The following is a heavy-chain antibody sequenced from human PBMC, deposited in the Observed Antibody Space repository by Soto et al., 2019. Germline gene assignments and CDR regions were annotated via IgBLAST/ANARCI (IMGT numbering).Heavy chain of an antibody. V-gene: IGHV3-15*01. CDR2: IKSKTDGGTT. CDR1: GFTFSNAW. J-gene: IGHJ4*02. D-gene: IGHD3-10*01. Sequence: PGGSLRLSCAASGFTFSNAWMSWVRQAPGKGLEWVGRIKSKTDGGTTDYAAPVKGRFTISRDDSKNTLYLQMNILKTEDTAVYYCTTRIWFGESPIQSKDYWGQGTLVTVSS. CDR3: TTRIWFGESPIQSKDY.